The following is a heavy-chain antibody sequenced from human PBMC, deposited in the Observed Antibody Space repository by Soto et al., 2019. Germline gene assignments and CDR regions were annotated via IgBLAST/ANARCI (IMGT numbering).Heavy chain of an antibody. D-gene: IGHD6-6*01. CDR2: INHIGST. CDR3: ARPRGSSSISWFDP. Sequence: SETLSLTCAVYGGSFSGYYWSWIRQPPGKGLEWIGEINHIGSTNYNPSLKSRVTISVDTSKNQFSLKLSSVTAADTAVYYCARPRGSSSISWFDPWGQGTLVPVSS. V-gene: IGHV4-34*01. CDR1: GGSFSGYY. J-gene: IGHJ5*02.